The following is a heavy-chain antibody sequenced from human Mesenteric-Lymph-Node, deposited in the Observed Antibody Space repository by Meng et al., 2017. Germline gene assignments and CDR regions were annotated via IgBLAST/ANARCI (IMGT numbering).Heavy chain of an antibody. CDR2: IIHGGSP. V-gene: IGHV4-34*12. Sequence: QVQLTQWGGGLLKPSGTLSLTCAVYGGSFSGYYWNWIRQPPGKGLEWIGEIIHGGSPSYNPSLKSRVTISIDTSKNQLSLMLSSVTAADTAVYYCARRPTGIDYWGQGTLVTVSS. J-gene: IGHJ4*02. D-gene: IGHD2-8*02. CDR3: ARRPTGIDY. CDR1: GGSFSGYY.